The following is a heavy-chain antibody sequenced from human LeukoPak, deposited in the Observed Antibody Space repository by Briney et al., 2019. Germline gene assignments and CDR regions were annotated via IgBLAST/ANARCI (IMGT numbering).Heavy chain of an antibody. V-gene: IGHV3-30*18. CDR2: ISFDTTSK. CDR1: GFTFTSHG. Sequence: PGGSLRLSCAVSGFTFTSHGMHWVRQAPGRGLEWVAIISFDTTSKYYADSVKGRFTISRDTPKNTLYLQMNSLRSEDTAVYYCAKDLFSFSAVGDSWGQGTLVTVSS. J-gene: IGHJ4*02. D-gene: IGHD2/OR15-2a*01. CDR3: AKDLFSFSAVGDS.